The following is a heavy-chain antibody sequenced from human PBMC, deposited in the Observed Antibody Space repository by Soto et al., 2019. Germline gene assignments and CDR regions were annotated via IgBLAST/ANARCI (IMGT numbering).Heavy chain of an antibody. J-gene: IGHJ4*02. CDR3: ARDVKYYDFLSGYRSYFDY. Sequence: ASVKVSCKASGYTFTSYGISWVRQAPGQGLEWMGWISAYNGNTNYAQKLQGRVTMTTDTSTSTAYMELRSLRSDDTAVYYCARDVKYYDFLSGYRSYFDYWGQGTLVTVSS. D-gene: IGHD3-3*01. V-gene: IGHV1-18*01. CDR1: GYTFTSYG. CDR2: ISAYNGNT.